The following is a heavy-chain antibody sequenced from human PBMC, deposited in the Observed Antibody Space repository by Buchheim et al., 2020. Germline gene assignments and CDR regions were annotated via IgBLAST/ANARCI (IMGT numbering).Heavy chain of an antibody. Sequence: EVQLVESGGELVQPGGSLRLSCAASGFTFSKHWMHWVRQAPGMGLVWVSRVKSDGSNIKYADSVKGRFTISRDNAKNTLYLQMNRLRAEDTAVYYGVIDSGDYTFDFWGQGTL. D-gene: IGHD4-17*01. V-gene: IGHV3-74*01. CDR1: GFTFSKHW. J-gene: IGHJ4*02. CDR2: VKSDGSNI. CDR3: VIDSGDYTFDF.